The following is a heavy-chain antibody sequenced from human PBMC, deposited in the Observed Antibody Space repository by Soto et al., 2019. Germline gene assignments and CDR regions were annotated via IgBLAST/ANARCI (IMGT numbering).Heavy chain of an antibody. Sequence: QVQLVQSGAEVKKPGSSVKVSCKASGGTFSSYAISWVRQAPGQGLEWMGGIIPIFGTANYAQKFQGRVTITADESTSTAYMELSGLRAEDTAVYYCARTVQYSGYYYWGQGTLVTVSS. CDR3: ARTVQYSGYYY. J-gene: IGHJ4*02. CDR1: GGTFSSYA. V-gene: IGHV1-69*12. CDR2: IIPIFGTA. D-gene: IGHD5-12*01.